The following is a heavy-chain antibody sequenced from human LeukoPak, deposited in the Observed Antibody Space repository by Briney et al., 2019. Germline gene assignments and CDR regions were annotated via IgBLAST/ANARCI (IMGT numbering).Heavy chain of an antibody. Sequence: ESLSLTCTVSGYSFTSYCRSWVRQPPGQGLEWVANINQDGSEKYYVDSVKGRFTISRDNATNPPYMQMNSLRADDTSVYYCVRDARRAVAHYYYYYYMDVWGKGTKVTVSS. J-gene: IGHJ6*03. CDR1: GYSFTSYC. CDR3: VRDARRAVAHYYYYYYMDV. CDR2: INQDGSEK. D-gene: IGHD6-19*01. V-gene: IGHV3-7*03.